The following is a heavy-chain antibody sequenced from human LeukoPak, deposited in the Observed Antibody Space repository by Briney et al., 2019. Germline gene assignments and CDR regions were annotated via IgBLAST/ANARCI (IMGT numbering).Heavy chain of an antibody. CDR3: ARGGYYGSGNDFRFDP. Sequence: PSETLSLTCTVSGGSIGSSYWSWIRRPPGKGREWIGYIYYSGSTNYNPSLKSRVTISGDTSQNQFSLKLSSVTAADTAVYFCARGGYYGSGNDFRFDPWGQGTLVTVSS. D-gene: IGHD3-10*01. J-gene: IGHJ5*02. CDR1: GGSIGSSY. CDR2: IYYSGST. V-gene: IGHV4-59*01.